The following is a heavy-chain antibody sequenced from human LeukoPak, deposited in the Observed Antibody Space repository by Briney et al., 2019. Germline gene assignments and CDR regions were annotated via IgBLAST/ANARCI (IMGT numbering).Heavy chain of an antibody. V-gene: IGHV4-39*01. CDR2: IYYSGST. J-gene: IGHJ4*02. D-gene: IGHD2-15*01. Sequence: PSETLSLTCTVSGGSISSSSYYWGWIRQPPGKGLEWIGSIYYSGSTYYNPSLKSRVTISVDTSKNQFSLRLSSVTAADTAIYYCARLYLSGGNCFDYWGQGTLVTVSS. CDR1: GGSISSSSYY. CDR3: ARLYLSGGNCFDY.